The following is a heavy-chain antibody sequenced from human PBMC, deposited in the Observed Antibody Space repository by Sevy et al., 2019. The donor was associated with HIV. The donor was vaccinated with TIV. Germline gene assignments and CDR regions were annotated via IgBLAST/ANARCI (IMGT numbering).Heavy chain of an antibody. D-gene: IGHD3-9*01. CDR2: ISSSSSTI. Sequence: GGSLRLSCAASGFTFSSYSMNWVRQAPGKGLEWVSYISSSSSTIYYADSVKGRFTISRDNAKNSLYLQMNSLRDEDTAVNYCARDPHYDIFGRDLDYWGQETLVTVS. CDR3: ARDPHYDIFGRDLDY. CDR1: GFTFSSYS. V-gene: IGHV3-48*02. J-gene: IGHJ4*02.